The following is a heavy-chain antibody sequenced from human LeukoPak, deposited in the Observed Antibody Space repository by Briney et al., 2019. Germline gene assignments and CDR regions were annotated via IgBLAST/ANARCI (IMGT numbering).Heavy chain of an antibody. V-gene: IGHV1-18*01. CDR3: ARDLIAARPGWFVP. D-gene: IGHD6-6*01. CDR1: GYTFTTYG. CDR2: ISAYNGNT. J-gene: IGHJ5*02. Sequence: ASVKVSCKASGYTFTTYGINWVRQAPGQGLEWMGWISAYNGNTNYAQNLQGRVTLTTDTSARKAYMELRSLRSDDTAVYYCARDLIAARPGWFVPWGQGTLVIVSS.